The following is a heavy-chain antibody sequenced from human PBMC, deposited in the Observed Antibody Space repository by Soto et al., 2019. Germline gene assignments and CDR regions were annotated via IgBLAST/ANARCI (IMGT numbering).Heavy chain of an antibody. D-gene: IGHD2-21*01. V-gene: IGHV4-59*01. CDR2: IYHSGST. J-gene: IGHJ4*02. CDR3: ASGSPDFY. Sequence: SETLSLTCTVSGASIRSYYWSWIRQSPGKGLEWIGYIYHSGSTNYNSSLKSRVTMSVDTSKNQFSLKLSSVTAADTAVYYCASGSPDFYWGQGTLVTVSS. CDR1: GASIRSYY.